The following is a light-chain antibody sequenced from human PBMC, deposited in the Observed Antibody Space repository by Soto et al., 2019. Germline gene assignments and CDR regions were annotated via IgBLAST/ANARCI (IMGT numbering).Light chain of an antibody. CDR1: SGDVGGYNY. Sequence: SALTQPPSASGSPGQSVTISCTGTSGDVGGYNYVSWYQQHPGKAPKLMIFEVSARPSGVPDRFSASKSGNTASLTVSGLQAEDEADYYCSSYAGSNNYVFGTGTKLTVL. V-gene: IGLV2-8*01. CDR2: EVS. CDR3: SSYAGSNNYV. J-gene: IGLJ1*01.